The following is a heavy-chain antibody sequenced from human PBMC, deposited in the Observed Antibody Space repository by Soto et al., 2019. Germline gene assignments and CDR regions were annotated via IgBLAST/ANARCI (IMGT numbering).Heavy chain of an antibody. CDR2: MNPNSGNT. Sequence: ASVKVSCKASGYTFTSYDINWVRQATGQGLEWMGWMNPNSGNTGYAQKFQGRVTMTRNTSISTAYMELSSLRSEDTAVYYCARAGVWNYDYIWGSYSDYWGQRTLVTVSS. D-gene: IGHD3-16*01. V-gene: IGHV1-8*01. J-gene: IGHJ4*02. CDR1: GYTFTSYD. CDR3: ARAGVWNYDYIWGSYSDY.